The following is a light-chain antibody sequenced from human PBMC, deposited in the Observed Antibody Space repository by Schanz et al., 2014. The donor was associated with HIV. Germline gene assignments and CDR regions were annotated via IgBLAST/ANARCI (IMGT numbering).Light chain of an antibody. Sequence: EVVLTQSPGTLSLSPGERATLSCRASQIVSSSYLAWYQHKPGQSPRLLIYAASSRATGIPDRFSGSGSGTDFTLTIRRLEPEDFAVYYCHQFGRLPWTFGQGTKVEIK. V-gene: IGKV3-20*01. CDR3: HQFGRLPWT. CDR1: QIVSSSY. J-gene: IGKJ1*01. CDR2: AAS.